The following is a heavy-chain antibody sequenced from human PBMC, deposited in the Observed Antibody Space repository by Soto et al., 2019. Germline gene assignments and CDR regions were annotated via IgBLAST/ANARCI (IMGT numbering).Heavy chain of an antibody. Sequence: SVKVSCKASGFTFTSSAVQWVRQARGQRLEWIGWIVVGSGNTNYAQKFQERVTITRDMSTSTAYMELSSLRSEDTAVYYCAAPLGYYYGSGSYYYYYGMDVWGQGTTVTVS. J-gene: IGHJ6*02. CDR1: GFTFTSSA. D-gene: IGHD3-10*01. V-gene: IGHV1-58*01. CDR3: AAPLGYYYGSGSYYYYYGMDV. CDR2: IVVGSGNT.